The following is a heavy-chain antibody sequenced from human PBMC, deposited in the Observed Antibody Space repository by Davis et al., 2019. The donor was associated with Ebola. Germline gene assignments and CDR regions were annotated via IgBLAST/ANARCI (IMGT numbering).Heavy chain of an antibody. V-gene: IGHV4-39*07. D-gene: IGHD3-10*01. Sequence: MPSETLSLTCTVSGGSISSGDYYWSWIRQPPGKGLEWIGEINHSGSTNYNPSLKSRVTISVDTSKNQFSLKLSSVTAADTAVYYCARDRYYYGSGSYNYYGMDVWGQGTTVTVSS. CDR3: ARDRYYYGSGSYNYYGMDV. CDR2: INHSGST. CDR1: GGSISSGDYY. J-gene: IGHJ6*02.